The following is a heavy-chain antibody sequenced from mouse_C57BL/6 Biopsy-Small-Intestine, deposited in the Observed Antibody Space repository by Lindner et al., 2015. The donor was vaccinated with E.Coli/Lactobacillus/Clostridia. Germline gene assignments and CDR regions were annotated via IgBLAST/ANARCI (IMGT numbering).Heavy chain of an antibody. J-gene: IGHJ4*01. CDR3: ARVNSMIVLKDLDF. CDR1: GYTFTSYY. D-gene: IGHD2-3*01. V-gene: IGHV1-64*01. CDR2: INPSGGST. Sequence: SVKVSCKASGYTFTSYYMHWVRQAPGQGLEWMGIINPSGGSTIYAQNFQGRVTMTRDTSTSTVYMELTSLRSDDTAVYFCARVNSMIVLKDLDFWGQGTLVSVSS.